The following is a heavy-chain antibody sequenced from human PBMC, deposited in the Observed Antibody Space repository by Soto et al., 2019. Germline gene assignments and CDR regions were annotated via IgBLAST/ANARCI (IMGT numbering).Heavy chain of an antibody. V-gene: IGHV4-30-2*01. CDR3: ARGDSGEHFDY. D-gene: IGHD4-17*01. Sequence: PSETLSLTCAVSGGSISIGGYSLSWIRQPPGKGLEWIGYIYHSGSTYYNPSLKSRVTISVDRSKNQFSLKLSSVTAADTAVYYCARGDSGEHFDYWGQGTLVTVSS. J-gene: IGHJ4*02. CDR2: IYHSGST. CDR1: GGSISIGGYS.